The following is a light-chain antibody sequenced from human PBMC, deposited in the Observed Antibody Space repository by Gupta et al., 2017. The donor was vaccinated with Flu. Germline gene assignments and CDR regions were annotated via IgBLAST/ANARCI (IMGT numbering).Light chain of an antibody. CDR3: QQSNSTLYT. J-gene: IGKJ2*01. CDR2: AAS. Sequence: GDGVTITCRASQSISSYLSWYQQKPGKAPKLLIYAASSLQSGVPSRFSGGGSVTDFTLTINSLQPEDFVTYYCQQSNSTLYTFGQGTKLEIK. V-gene: IGKV1-39*01. CDR1: QSISSY.